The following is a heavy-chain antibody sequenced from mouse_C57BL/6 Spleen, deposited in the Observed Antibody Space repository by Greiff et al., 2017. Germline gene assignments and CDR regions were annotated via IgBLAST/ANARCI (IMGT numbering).Heavy chain of an antibody. J-gene: IGHJ4*01. Sequence: QVQLKESGAELARPGASVKMSCKASGYTFTSYTMHWVKQRPGQGLEWIGYINPSSGYTKYNQKFKDKATLTADKSSSTAYMQLSSLTSEDSAVYYCARHPIYYDYDEDAMDYWGQGTSVTVSS. CDR1: GYTFTSYT. CDR2: INPSSGYT. CDR3: ARHPIYYDYDEDAMDY. V-gene: IGHV1-4*01. D-gene: IGHD2-4*01.